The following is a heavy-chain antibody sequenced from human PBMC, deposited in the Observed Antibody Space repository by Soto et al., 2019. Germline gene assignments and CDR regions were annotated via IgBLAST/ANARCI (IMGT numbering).Heavy chain of an antibody. V-gene: IGHV3-73*01. CDR1: GFTFSGSA. CDR2: IRSKANSYAT. CDR3: TRRSLGYCSSTSCWLSGMDV. Sequence: HPGGSLRLSCAASGFTFSGSAMHWVRQASGKGLEWVGRIRSKANSYATAYAASVKGRFTISRDDSKNTAYLQMNSLKTEDTAVYYCTRRSLGYCSSTSCWLSGMDVWGQGTTVTVSS. J-gene: IGHJ6*02. D-gene: IGHD2-2*01.